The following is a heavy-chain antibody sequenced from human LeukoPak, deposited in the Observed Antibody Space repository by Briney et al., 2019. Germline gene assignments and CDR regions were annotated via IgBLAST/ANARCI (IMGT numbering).Heavy chain of an antibody. CDR3: ARDVNASYLGYFDY. D-gene: IGHD1-26*01. CDR2: ISHNGWNI. V-gene: IGHV3-64*01. J-gene: IGHJ4*02. CDR1: GFTFSSYA. Sequence: PGGSLRLSCAASGFTFSSYAMHWVRQAPGKGLEYISAISHNGWNIYYANSVKGRFSISRDNSKNTLYLQMGSLRTEDMAVYYCARDVNASYLGYFDYWGQGTLVTVSS.